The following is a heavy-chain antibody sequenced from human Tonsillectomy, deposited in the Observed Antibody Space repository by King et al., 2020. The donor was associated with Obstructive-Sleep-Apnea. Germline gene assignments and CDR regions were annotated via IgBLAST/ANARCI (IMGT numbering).Heavy chain of an antibody. Sequence: VQLVESGGGVVQPGRSLRLSCAASGFTFSSYAMHWVRQAPGKGLEWVAIISYDGSNKYYADSVKGRFTISRDNSKNTLYLQMNSLRAEDTAVYYCARDQVPYRVAAILDYGGQGTLVTVSS. J-gene: IGHJ4*02. D-gene: IGHD2-15*01. V-gene: IGHV3-30-3*01. CDR2: ISYDGSNK. CDR3: ARDQVPYRVAAILDY. CDR1: GFTFSSYA.